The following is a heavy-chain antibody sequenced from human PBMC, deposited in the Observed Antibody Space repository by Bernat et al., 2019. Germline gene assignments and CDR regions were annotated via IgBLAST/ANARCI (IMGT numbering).Heavy chain of an antibody. CDR1: DGSFSGSY. D-gene: IGHD3-10*01. J-gene: IGHJ6*02. CDR3: ARGHYSSSGSYTVSFYVYGMDV. V-gene: IGHV4-34*01. CDR2: IYHSGRI. Sequence: QVQLQQWGAGLLKPSETLSLTCAVYDGSFSGSYWSWIRQPPGKGLEWIGAIYHSGRINYNPSLKSRATISADTSKIQFSLRLSSVTAADTAVYYCARGHYSSSGSYTVSFYVYGMDVWGQGTTVTVSS.